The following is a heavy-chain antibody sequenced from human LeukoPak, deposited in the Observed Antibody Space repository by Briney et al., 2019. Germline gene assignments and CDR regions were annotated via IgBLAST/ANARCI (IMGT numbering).Heavy chain of an antibody. CDR3: ARQATEEGRDY. Sequence: ASVKVSCKASGYTFTSYGISWVRRAPGQGLEWMGWISAYNGNTNYAQKLQGRVTMTTDTSTSTAYMELRSLRSDDAAVYYCARQATEEGRDYWGQGTLVTVSS. CDR2: ISAYNGNT. J-gene: IGHJ4*02. V-gene: IGHV1-18*01. CDR1: GYTFTSYG.